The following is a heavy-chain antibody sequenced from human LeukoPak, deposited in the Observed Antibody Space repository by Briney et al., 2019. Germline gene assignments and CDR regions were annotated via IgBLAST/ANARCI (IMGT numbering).Heavy chain of an antibody. J-gene: IGHJ3*02. Sequence: ASVKVSCKASGYTFSSYGISWVRQAPGQGLEWMGWITTYSGNTDYTQKLQGRVTMNTISSASTAYNQVRRLKTDGTADNYCASSDSSGYGAFDIWRQGTMVTGPS. CDR2: ITTYSGNT. CDR1: GYTFSSYG. V-gene: IGHV1-18*04. D-gene: IGHD3-22*01. CDR3: ASSDSSGYGAFDI.